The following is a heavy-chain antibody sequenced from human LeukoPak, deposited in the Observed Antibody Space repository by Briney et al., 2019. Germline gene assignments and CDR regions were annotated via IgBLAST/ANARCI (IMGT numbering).Heavy chain of an antibody. CDR1: GFSFSSYW. J-gene: IGHJ1*01. CDR3: ARAPSEIGGYYPEYFRH. Sequence: GGSLRLSCAASGFSFSSYWMHWVRQAPGKGLVWVSRIKSDGQTNYADSVKGHFTISRDNAKNTVSLQMNSLRAEDTGVYYCARAPSEIGGYYPEYFRHWGQGTLVTVSS. D-gene: IGHD3-22*01. V-gene: IGHV3-74*01. CDR2: IKSDGQT.